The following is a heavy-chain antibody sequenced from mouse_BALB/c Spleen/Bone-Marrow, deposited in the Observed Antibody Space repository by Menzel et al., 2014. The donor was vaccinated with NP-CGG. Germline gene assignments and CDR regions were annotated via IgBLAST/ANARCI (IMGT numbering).Heavy chain of an antibody. D-gene: IGHD2-3*01. Sequence: EVKLVESGGGLVKPGGSLKLSCAASGFTFSSYAMSWVRQTPEKRLEWVATISSGGSYTYYPASVKGRFNISRDNAKNPLYRQMSSLRSEDSDIYYCARQGDGYFDYWGQGTTLTVSS. CDR3: ARQGDGYFDY. V-gene: IGHV5-9-3*01. CDR2: ISSGGSYT. J-gene: IGHJ2*01. CDR1: GFTFSSYA.